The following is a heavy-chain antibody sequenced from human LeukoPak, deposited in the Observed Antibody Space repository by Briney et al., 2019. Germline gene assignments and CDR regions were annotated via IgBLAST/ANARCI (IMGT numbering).Heavy chain of an antibody. CDR3: ARGSYYDILTGYYEKLFDY. Sequence: GGSLRLSCAASGFTFDDYGMSWVRQAPGKGLEWVSGINWNGGSTGYADSVKGRFTISRDNAKNSLYLQMNSLRAEDTGLYYCARGSYYDILTGYYEKLFDYWGQGTLVTVSS. J-gene: IGHJ4*02. D-gene: IGHD3-9*01. CDR2: INWNGGST. CDR1: GFTFDDYG. V-gene: IGHV3-20*04.